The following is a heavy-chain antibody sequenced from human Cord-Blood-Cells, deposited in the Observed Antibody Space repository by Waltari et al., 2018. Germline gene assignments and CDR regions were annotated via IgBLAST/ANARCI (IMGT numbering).Heavy chain of an antibody. CDR1: GYTLTELS. CDR2: FDPEDGET. D-gene: IGHD1-26*01. Sequence: QVQLVQSGAEVKKPGASVKVSCKVSGYTLTELSMHWVRQAPGKGLEWMGGFDPEDGETIYAQKCQGRVTMTEDTSTDTAYMELSSLRSEDTAVYYWATANSGSYYYYYYMDVWGKGTTVTVSS. CDR3: ATANSGSYYYYYYMDV. J-gene: IGHJ6*03. V-gene: IGHV1-24*01.